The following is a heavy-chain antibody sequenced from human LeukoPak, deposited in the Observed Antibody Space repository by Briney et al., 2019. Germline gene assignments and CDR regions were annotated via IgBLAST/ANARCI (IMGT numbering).Heavy chain of an antibody. CDR1: GYTFTGYY. J-gene: IGHJ3*02. V-gene: IGHV1-2*02. Sequence: GASVKVSCKASGYTFTGYYMHWVRQAPGQGLEWMGWINPNSGGTNYAQKFQGRVTMTRDTSISTAYMELSRLRSDDTAVYYCARDPAGDRDHDAFDIWGQGTMVTVSS. CDR2: INPNSGGT. D-gene: IGHD7-27*01. CDR3: ARDPAGDRDHDAFDI.